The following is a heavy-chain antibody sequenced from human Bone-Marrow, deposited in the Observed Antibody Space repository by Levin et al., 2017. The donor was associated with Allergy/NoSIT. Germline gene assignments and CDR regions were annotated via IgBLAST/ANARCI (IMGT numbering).Heavy chain of an antibody. CDR2: ISGYNGNI. V-gene: IGHV1-18*01. D-gene: IGHD3-16*02. Sequence: ASVKVSCKASGNTFTSYGFTWVRQAPGQGLEWMGWISGYNGNIKYAQKFQGRVTLTTDTSTRTAYMELRSLRSDDTAMYYCATRQTFGGVIVFGGLDYWGQGALVTVSS. CDR1: GNTFTSYG. CDR3: ATRQTFGGVIVFGGLDY. J-gene: IGHJ4*02.